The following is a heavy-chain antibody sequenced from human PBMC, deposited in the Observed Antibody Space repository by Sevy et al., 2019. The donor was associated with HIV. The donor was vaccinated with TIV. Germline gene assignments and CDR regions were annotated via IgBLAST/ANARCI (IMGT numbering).Heavy chain of an antibody. CDR1: GFTVSSNY. V-gene: IGHV3-53*01. CDR3: ARDFTGDKVGATNPNVDY. D-gene: IGHD1-26*01. J-gene: IGHJ4*02. Sequence: GGSLRLSCAASGFTVSSNYMSWVRQAPGKGLEWVSVIYSGGSTYYADSVKGRFTISRDNSKNTLYLQMNSLRAEETAVYYCARDFTGDKVGATNPNVDYWGQGTLVTVSS. CDR2: IYSGGST.